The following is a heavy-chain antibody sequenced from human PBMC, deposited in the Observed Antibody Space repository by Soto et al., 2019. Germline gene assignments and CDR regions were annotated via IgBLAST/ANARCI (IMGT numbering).Heavy chain of an antibody. V-gene: IGHV1-69*06. CDR2: IIPIFGTA. CDR3: ARAPYCGGDCYLLGY. D-gene: IGHD2-21*02. CDR1: GGTFSSYA. J-gene: IGHJ4*02. Sequence: SVKVSCKASGGTFSSYAISWVRQAPGQGLEWMGGIIPIFGTANYAQKFQGRVTITADKSTSTAYMELSSLRSEDTAVSYCARAPYCGGDCYLLGYWGQGTMVTVPS.